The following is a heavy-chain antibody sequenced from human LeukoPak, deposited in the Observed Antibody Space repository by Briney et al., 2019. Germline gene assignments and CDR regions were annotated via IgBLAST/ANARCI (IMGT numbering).Heavy chain of an antibody. Sequence: GGSLRLSCAASGFTFSSYAMSWVRQAPGKGLEWVSAISGSGGSTYYADSVKGRFTISRDNSKNTLYLQMNSLRAEDTAVYYCAKDSGYDSSGYYYFYDDAFDIWGQGTMVTVSS. CDR2: ISGSGGST. J-gene: IGHJ3*02. D-gene: IGHD3-22*01. CDR1: GFTFSSYA. CDR3: AKDSGYDSSGYYYFYDDAFDI. V-gene: IGHV3-23*01.